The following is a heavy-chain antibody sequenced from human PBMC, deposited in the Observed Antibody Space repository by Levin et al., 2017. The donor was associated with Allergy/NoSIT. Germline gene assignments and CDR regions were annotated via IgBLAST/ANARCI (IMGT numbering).Heavy chain of an antibody. V-gene: IGHV3-7*01. J-gene: IGHJ4*02. Sequence: PGGSLRLSCAASGFTFSRCWMTWVRQAPGKGLEWVANIKEDGNEKNYLDSVKGRFTISRDNAQNSLWLQMNSLRAEDTAVYYCAAPTYDSTGYRSFHYWGQGTPVTVSS. CDR1: GFTFSRCW. CDR2: IKEDGNEK. CDR3: AAPTYDSTGYRSFHY. D-gene: IGHD3-22*01.